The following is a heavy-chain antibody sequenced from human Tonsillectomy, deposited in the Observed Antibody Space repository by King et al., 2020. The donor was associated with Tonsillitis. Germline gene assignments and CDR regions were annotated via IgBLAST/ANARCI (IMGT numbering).Heavy chain of an antibody. CDR3: ARGDRGTFDY. J-gene: IGHJ4*02. V-gene: IGHV4-4*07. Sequence: VQLQESGPGLVKPSETLSLTCTVSGGSISSYYWSWIRQPAGKGLEWIGHIYTSENPNYNPSLKSRVTMSVDASKNQFSLKLSSMTAADTAVYYCARGDRGTFDYWGQGTLVTVSS. CDR1: GGSISSYY. CDR2: IYTSENP. D-gene: IGHD4-17*01.